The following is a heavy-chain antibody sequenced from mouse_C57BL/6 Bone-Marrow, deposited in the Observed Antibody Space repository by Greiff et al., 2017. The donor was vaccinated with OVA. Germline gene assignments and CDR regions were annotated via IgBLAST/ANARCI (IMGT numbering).Heavy chain of an antibody. D-gene: IGHD1-1*01. V-gene: IGHV1-81*01. CDR2: IYPRSGNT. Sequence: QVQLQQSGAELARPGASVKLSCKASGYTFTSYGISWVKQRTGQGLEWIGEIYPRSGNTYYNEKFKGKATLTADKSSSTAYMELRSLTSEDSAVYFCAREDYYSSRFDYWGQGTTLTVSS. J-gene: IGHJ2*01. CDR3: AREDYYSSRFDY. CDR1: GYTFTSYG.